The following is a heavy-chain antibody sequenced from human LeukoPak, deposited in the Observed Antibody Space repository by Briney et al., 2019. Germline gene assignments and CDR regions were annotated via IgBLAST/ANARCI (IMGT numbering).Heavy chain of an antibody. D-gene: IGHD3-9*01. V-gene: IGHV5-51*01. CDR3: ARLERYYDILTGYFLY. J-gene: IGHJ1*01. CDR1: GYSFTSYW. Sequence: GQSLKISCKGSGYSFTSYWIGWVRQMPGKGLEWMGIIYPGDSDTRYSPSFQGQVTISADKSISTAYLQWSSLKASDTAMYYCARLERYYDILTGYFLYWGQGTLVTVSS. CDR2: IYPGDSDT.